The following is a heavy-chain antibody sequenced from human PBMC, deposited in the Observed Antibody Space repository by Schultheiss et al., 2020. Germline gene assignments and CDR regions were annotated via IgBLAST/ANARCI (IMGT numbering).Heavy chain of an antibody. D-gene: IGHD6-13*01. J-gene: IGHJ3*02. V-gene: IGHV4-59*01. CDR2: MYYGGRT. Sequence: SETLSLTCTVSGASISSYDWSWIRQPPGKGLEWLGYMYYGGRTNYNPSLKSRVTISVGTSKNQFSLRLTSVTAADTAVYFCARAKQLPHAFDIWGQGTMVTVSS. CDR3: ARAKQLPHAFDI. CDR1: GASISSYD.